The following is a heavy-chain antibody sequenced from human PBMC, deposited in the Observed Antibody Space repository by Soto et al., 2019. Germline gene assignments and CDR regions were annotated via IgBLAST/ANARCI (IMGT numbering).Heavy chain of an antibody. J-gene: IGHJ4*02. CDR3: ASRSSGWYFDY. V-gene: IGHV3-23*01. Sequence: GGSLILSCAASGFNFSGYARNWVRQAPGKGLEWVSVISGSGSSTYYADSVKGRFTISRDNSKNTLYLQMNSLRAEDTAVYYCASRSSGWYFDYWGQGTLVTVSS. D-gene: IGHD6-19*01. CDR1: GFNFSGYA. CDR2: ISGSGSST.